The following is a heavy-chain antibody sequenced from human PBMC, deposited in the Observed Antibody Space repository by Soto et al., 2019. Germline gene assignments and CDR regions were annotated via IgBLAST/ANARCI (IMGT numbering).Heavy chain of an antibody. J-gene: IGHJ6*02. CDR1: GFTFSSYA. Sequence: EVQLLESGGGLVQPGGSLRLSCAASGFTFSSYAMSWVRQAPGKGLEWVSAISGSGGSTYYADSVKGRFTISRDNSKNTRDLQMNSLRAEDTSVYYCVKEEWELPEYYGMDVWGQGTTVTVSS. V-gene: IGHV3-23*01. D-gene: IGHD1-26*01. CDR3: VKEEWELPEYYGMDV. CDR2: ISGSGGST.